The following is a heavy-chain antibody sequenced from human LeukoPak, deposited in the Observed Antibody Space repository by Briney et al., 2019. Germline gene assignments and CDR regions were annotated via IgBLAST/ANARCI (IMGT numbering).Heavy chain of an antibody. D-gene: IGHD1-26*01. CDR2: IWFDGSNK. CDR3: AKDLTWEPD. J-gene: IGHJ4*02. Sequence: PGGSLRLSCAASGFTFSSYGMHWVRQAPGKGLEWVALIWFDGSNKYYADSVKGRFTISRDNSKNTLYLQMNSLRAEDTAVYYCAKDLTWEPDWGQGTLVTVSS. V-gene: IGHV3-33*06. CDR1: GFTFSSYG.